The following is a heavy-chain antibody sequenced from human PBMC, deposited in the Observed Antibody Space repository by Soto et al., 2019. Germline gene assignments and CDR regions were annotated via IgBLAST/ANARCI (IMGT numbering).Heavy chain of an antibody. CDR3: XXXQGALLWFGELLASDY. D-gene: IGHD3-10*01. J-gene: IGHJ4*02. CDR2: ITAGDGNT. V-gene: IGHV1-3*01. Sequence: QVQLVQSGAEVKKPGASVKVSCKASGYTFPNYAIHWGRXXPXXXLEWMGWITAGDGNTKYSQKCQGRVTITRDTSXXXXXXXXXXXXXXXXXXXXXXXXQGALLWFGELLASDYWGQGTLVTVSS. CDR1: GYTFPNYA.